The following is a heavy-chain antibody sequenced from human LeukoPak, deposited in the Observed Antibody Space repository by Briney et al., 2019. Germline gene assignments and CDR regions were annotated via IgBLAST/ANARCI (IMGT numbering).Heavy chain of an antibody. Sequence: GGSLRLSCAASGFTFSSYSMNWVRQAPGKGLEWVSSISSSSSYIYYADSVKGRFTISRDNAKNSLYLQMNSLRAEDTAVYYCARGGNTYYYDSSGPAWGQGTLVTVSS. CDR3: ARGGNTYYYDSSGPA. V-gene: IGHV3-21*01. J-gene: IGHJ5*02. CDR2: ISSSSSYI. CDR1: GFTFSSYS. D-gene: IGHD3-22*01.